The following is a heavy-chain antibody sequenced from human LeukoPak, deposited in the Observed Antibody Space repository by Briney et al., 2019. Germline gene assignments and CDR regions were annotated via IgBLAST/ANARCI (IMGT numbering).Heavy chain of an antibody. J-gene: IGHJ1*01. CDR2: IRYDGSNK. CDR3: AKDNGYSSAWPEYFHH. Sequence: PGGSLRLSCVASGFTFSTYGMHWVRQAPGKGLERVAFIRYDGSNKYYGDSVEGRFTISRDNSKNTLYMQMNSLRPEDNAVYYCAKDNGYSSAWPEYFHHWGQGTLVTVSS. CDR1: GFTFSTYG. V-gene: IGHV3-30*02. D-gene: IGHD6-19*01.